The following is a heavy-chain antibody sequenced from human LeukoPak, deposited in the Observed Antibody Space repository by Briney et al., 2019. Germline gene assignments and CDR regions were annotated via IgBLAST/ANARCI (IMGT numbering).Heavy chain of an antibody. CDR1: GGSISSGDYY. Sequence: PSQTLSLTCTVSGGSISSGDYYWSWIRQPPGKGLEWIGYIYYSGSTYYNPSLKSRVTISVDTSKNQFSLKLSSVTAADTAVYYCARDPITMVRGLVNYGRDVWGKGTTVTVSS. V-gene: IGHV4-30-4*01. CDR3: ARDPITMVRGLVNYGRDV. D-gene: IGHD3-10*01. J-gene: IGHJ6*04. CDR2: IYYSGST.